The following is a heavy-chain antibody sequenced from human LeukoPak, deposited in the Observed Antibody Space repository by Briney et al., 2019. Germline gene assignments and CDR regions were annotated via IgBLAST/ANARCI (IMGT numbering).Heavy chain of an antibody. V-gene: IGHV1-3*01. D-gene: IGHD3-22*01. CDR3: ASSPYYYDSSGNFGFDY. J-gene: IGHJ4*02. CDR1: GYTFTSYA. CDR2: INAGNGNT. Sequence: GASVKVSCKASGYTFTSYAMHWVRQAPGQRLEWMGWINAGNGNTKYSQKFQGRVTITRDTSASTAYMELSSLRSEDTAVYYCASSPYYYDSSGNFGFDYWGQGTLVTVSS.